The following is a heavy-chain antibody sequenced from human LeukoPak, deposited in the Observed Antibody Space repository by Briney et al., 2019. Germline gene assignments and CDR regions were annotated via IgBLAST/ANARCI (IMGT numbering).Heavy chain of an antibody. CDR3: ARRWELQY. CDR1: GFTFSSYS. V-gene: IGHV3-48*01. D-gene: IGHD1-26*01. CDR2: ISSSSSTI. J-gene: IGHJ4*02. Sequence: GGSLRLSCAASGFTFSSYSMNWVRRAPGKGLEWVSYISSSSSTIYYADSVKGRFTISRDNAKNSLYLQMNRLRAEDTAVYYCARRWELQYWGQGTLVTVSS.